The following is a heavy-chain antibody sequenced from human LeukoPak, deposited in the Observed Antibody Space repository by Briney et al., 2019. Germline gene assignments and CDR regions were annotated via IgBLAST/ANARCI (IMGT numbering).Heavy chain of an antibody. D-gene: IGHD6-6*01. J-gene: IGHJ4*02. CDR3: TKDRGTTSSHYYFDY. CDR1: GFTFDDYA. V-gene: IGHV3-9*01. CDR2: ISWNSGSI. Sequence: GGSLRLSCAASGFTFDDYAMHWVRQAPGKGLEWVSGISWNSGSIGYADSVRGRFTISRDNAKNSLYPQMNSLRAEDTALYYCTKDRGTTSSHYYFDYWGQGTLVTVSS.